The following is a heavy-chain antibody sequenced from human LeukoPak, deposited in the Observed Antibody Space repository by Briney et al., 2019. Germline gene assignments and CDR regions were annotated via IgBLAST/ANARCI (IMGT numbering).Heavy chain of an antibody. CDR3: ARDGGYCSGGSCHPYDAFDI. D-gene: IGHD2-15*01. J-gene: IGHJ3*02. CDR1: GFTFTDYF. CDR2: INSGGSNT. V-gene: IGHV3-11*01. Sequence: PGGSLRLSCAASGFTFTDYFMAWIRQAPGKGLEWVSYINSGGSNTYYADSVKGRFTISRDNSKNTLYLQMNSLRAEDTAVYYCARDGGYCSGGSCHPYDAFDIWGQGTMVTVSS.